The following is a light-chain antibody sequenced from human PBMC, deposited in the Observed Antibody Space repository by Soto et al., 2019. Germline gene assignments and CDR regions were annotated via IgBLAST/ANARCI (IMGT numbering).Light chain of an antibody. V-gene: IGKV2-28*01. CDR1: QSLLHSSGHNY. Sequence: DIVMTQSPVSLPVTPGEPASISCRSSQSLLHSSGHNYVDWYLQKPGQSPQLLIYFASLRASGVPDRFSCSGSGTDFTLKISRVEADDVGVYYCMQALQTPRTFGPGTKVEIK. CDR3: MQALQTPRT. J-gene: IGKJ3*01. CDR2: FAS.